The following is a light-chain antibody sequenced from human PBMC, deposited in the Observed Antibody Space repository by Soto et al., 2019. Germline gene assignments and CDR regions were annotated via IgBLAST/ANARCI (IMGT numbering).Light chain of an antibody. Sequence: QSALTQPASVSGSPGKSITISCTGTSSDVGSYNLVSWYQQHPGKAPKLMIYEGSKRPSGVSNRFSGSKSGNTASRTISGLQAEDEADYYCCSYAGSRYYVFGTGTKLTVL. V-gene: IGLV2-23*01. J-gene: IGLJ1*01. CDR2: EGS. CDR1: SSDVGSYNL. CDR3: CSYAGSRYYV.